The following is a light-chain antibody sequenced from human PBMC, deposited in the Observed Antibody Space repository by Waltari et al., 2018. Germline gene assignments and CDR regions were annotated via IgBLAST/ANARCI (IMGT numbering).Light chain of an antibody. CDR2: DVS. V-gene: IGLV2-14*01. CDR1: HSNNGAYDY. CDR3: SSYSYITTLQI. J-gene: IGLJ1*01. Sequence: QSAVTQHATVSGSLGQSLTISCTGTHSNNGAYDYVYWYQQHPGKAPKLLLFDVSHRPSGICNRFSGSNSGDTASLTISGLQPEDEADYYCSSYSYITTLQIFGTVTRLTV.